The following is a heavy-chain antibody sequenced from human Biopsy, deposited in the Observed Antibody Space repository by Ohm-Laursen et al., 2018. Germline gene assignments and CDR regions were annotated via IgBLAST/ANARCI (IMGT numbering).Heavy chain of an antibody. CDR2: IYTSGSP. D-gene: IGHD1-26*01. V-gene: IGHV4-4*07. Sequence: GTLSLTCIVSGDSINNYYCSWIRQPAGKGLEWIGRIYTSGSPNYNLSLESRVTMSVDTSKNQFSLNLRSVTAADTAVYYCARGTGRYYVYGAFDIWGQGTVVTVSS. CDR3: ARGTGRYYVYGAFDI. J-gene: IGHJ3*02. CDR1: GDSINNYY.